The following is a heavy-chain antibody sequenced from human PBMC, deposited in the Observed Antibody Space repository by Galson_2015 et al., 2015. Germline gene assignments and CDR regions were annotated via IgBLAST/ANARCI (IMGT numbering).Heavy chain of an antibody. CDR3: AREGYSKRGYYYYYGMDV. D-gene: IGHD4-11*01. Sequence: SLRLSCAASGFTFSSYGMHWVRQAPGKGLEWVAVIWYDGSNKYYADSVKGRFTISRDNSKNTLYLQMNSLRAEDTVVYYCAREGYSKRGYYYYYGMDVWGQGTTVTVSS. CDR2: IWYDGSNK. V-gene: IGHV3-33*01. J-gene: IGHJ6*02. CDR1: GFTFSSYG.